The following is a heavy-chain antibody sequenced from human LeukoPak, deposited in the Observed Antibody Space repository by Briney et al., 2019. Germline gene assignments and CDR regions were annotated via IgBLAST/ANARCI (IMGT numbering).Heavy chain of an antibody. CDR3: ASGFSGYDP. CDR2: IYSSGTT. J-gene: IGHJ5*02. Sequence: SETLSLTCTVPGGSISNYYWSWIRQPAGKGLEWIGRIYSSGTTIYNPSLKSRVTMSVDTSKNQFSLKLSSVTAADTAVYFCASGFSGYDPWGQGTLVTVSS. V-gene: IGHV4-4*07. CDR1: GGSISNYY. D-gene: IGHD5-12*01.